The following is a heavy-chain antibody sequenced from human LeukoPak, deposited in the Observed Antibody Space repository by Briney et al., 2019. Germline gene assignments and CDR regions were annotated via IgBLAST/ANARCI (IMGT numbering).Heavy chain of an antibody. J-gene: IGHJ5*02. V-gene: IGHV3-11*01. Sequence: GGSLRLSCAASGFTFSDYYMSWIRQAPGKGLEWVSYISSSGSTIYYADSVKGRFTISRDNSKNTLYLQMNSLRAEDTAVYYCAKGEVFWVLDPWGQGTLATVSS. CDR2: ISSSGSTI. CDR3: AKGEVFWVLDP. D-gene: IGHD3-9*01. CDR1: GFTFSDYY.